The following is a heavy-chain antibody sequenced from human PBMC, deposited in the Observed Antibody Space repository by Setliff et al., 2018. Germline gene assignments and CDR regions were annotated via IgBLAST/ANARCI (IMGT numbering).Heavy chain of an antibody. Sequence: PGGSLSLSCAASGFTFSSYSMNWVRQAPGKGLEWVSYISGSGSTIYYADSVKGRFTISRDNAKTSLYLQMNSLRADDTAVYYCARLRAPGSHGLDPWGQGTQVTVSS. D-gene: IGHD3-10*01. CDR1: GFTFSSYS. J-gene: IGHJ5*02. V-gene: IGHV3-48*01. CDR3: ARLRAPGSHGLDP. CDR2: ISGSGSTI.